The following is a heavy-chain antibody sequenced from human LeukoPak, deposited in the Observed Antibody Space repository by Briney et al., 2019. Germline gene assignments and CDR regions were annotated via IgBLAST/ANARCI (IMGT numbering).Heavy chain of an antibody. D-gene: IGHD2-2*01. CDR1: GFNFSTYN. Sequence: GGSLRLSCAASGFNFSTYNMNWVRQAPGRGLEWVSFISSSSTTIYYADSVEGRFTISRDNAENALYLQMDSLRAEDTAVYYCARAPAASFDYWGQGALITVSS. J-gene: IGHJ4*02. CDR2: ISSSSTTI. V-gene: IGHV3-48*04. CDR3: ARAPAASFDY.